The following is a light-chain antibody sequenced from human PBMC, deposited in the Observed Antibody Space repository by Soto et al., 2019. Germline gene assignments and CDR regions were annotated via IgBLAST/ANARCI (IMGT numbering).Light chain of an antibody. CDR1: QGIASL. J-gene: IGKJ1*01. Sequence: DIQLTQSPSFLSASVGDRVTITCRASQGIASLLAWYQQEPGKAPKVLIYAASTLEGGVPSRFSGSGSGPEFTLTISSLQPEDLATYYCQQLNSYPRTFGQGTKVEIK. CDR3: QQLNSYPRT. V-gene: IGKV1-9*01. CDR2: AAS.